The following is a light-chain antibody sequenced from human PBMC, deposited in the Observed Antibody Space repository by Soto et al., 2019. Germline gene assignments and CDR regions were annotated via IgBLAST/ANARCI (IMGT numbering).Light chain of an antibody. J-gene: IGKJ1*01. CDR2: KAS. CDR1: QTISSW. Sequence: DIQMTQSPSTLSVSGGDRVTLTCRASQTISSWLAWYQQKPGKAPKLLIYKASTLKSGVPSRFSGSGSGTEFTLTISSLQPDDFATYYCQHYNSYSEAFGQGTKVDIK. V-gene: IGKV1-5*03. CDR3: QHYNSYSEA.